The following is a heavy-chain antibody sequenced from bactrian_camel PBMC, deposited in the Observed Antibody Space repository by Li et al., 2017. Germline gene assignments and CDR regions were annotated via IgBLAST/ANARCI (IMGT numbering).Heavy chain of an antibody. CDR3: AATRAGCSAWKVYNY. V-gene: IGHV3S53*01. Sequence: VQLVESGGDSVPTGGSLRLSCEVSVYEGSSVCLAWFRQAPGKEREGIAIIRGLNTNYADSVKGRFTISKDNAENTLYLQMNCLQPEDTAMYYCAATRAGCSAWKVYNYWGRGTQVTVS. D-gene: IGHD3*01. J-gene: IGHJ4*01. CDR2: IIRGLNT. CDR1: VYEGSSVC.